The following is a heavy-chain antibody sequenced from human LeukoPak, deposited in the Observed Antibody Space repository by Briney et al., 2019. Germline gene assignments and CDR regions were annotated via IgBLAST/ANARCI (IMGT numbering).Heavy chain of an antibody. CDR2: IKQDGSEK. J-gene: IGHJ3*02. D-gene: IGHD2-2*01. CDR1: GFTFSSYR. Sequence: GGSLRLSCAASGFTFSSYRMSLVRQAPGKGLEWVANIKQDGSEKYYVDSVRGRFTISRDNAKNSLYLQMNSLRAEDTAVYYCARVPAASDAFDIWGQGTMVTVSS. V-gene: IGHV3-7*01. CDR3: ARVPAASDAFDI.